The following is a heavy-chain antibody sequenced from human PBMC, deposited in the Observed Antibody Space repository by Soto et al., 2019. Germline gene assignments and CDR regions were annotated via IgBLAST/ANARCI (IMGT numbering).Heavy chain of an antibody. CDR1: GASISSGDYF. V-gene: IGHV4-30-4*01. Sequence: SETLSLTCTVSGASISSGDYFWSWIRQSPGKGLQWIGYIYDSGSSYYNPSLKSRVTMSVDTSKNQFSLKLSSVTAADTAVYYCAREKGYISGPKNFGYWGQGTLVTVSS. CDR2: IYDSGSS. CDR3: AREKGYISGPKNFGY. J-gene: IGHJ4*02. D-gene: IGHD5-12*01.